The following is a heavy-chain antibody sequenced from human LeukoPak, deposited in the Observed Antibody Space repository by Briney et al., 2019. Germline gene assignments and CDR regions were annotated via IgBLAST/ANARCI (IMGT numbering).Heavy chain of an antibody. V-gene: IGHV3-23*01. CDR3: ARDLGYYYYMDV. J-gene: IGHJ6*03. CDR1: GFTFSTYG. D-gene: IGHD3-16*01. CDR2: ISGGGGST. Sequence: GGSLRLSCAASGFTFSTYGMSWVRQAPGKGLEWVSAISGGGGSTYYADSVKGRFTISGDNSKNSLYLQMNSLRAEDTAVYYCARDLGYYYYMDVWGKGTTVTVSS.